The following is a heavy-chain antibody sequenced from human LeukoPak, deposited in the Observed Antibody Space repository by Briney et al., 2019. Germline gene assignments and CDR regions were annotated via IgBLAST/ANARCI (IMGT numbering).Heavy chain of an antibody. J-gene: IGHJ4*02. D-gene: IGHD2-2*01. CDR3: VGGSSSLWGNY. Sequence: SGTLSLTCAVSGGSISSSNWWSWVRQPPGKGLEWIGEIYESGSTNYSPSLQSRVSISVDKSKNQFSLKLSSVTAADTAVYDCVGGSSSLWGNYWGQGTLVTVSS. CDR2: IYESGST. V-gene: IGHV4-4*02. CDR1: GGSISSSNW.